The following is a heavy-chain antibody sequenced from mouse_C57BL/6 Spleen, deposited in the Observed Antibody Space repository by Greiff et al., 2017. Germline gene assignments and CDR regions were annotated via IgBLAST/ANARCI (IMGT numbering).Heavy chain of an antibody. Sequence: EVKLVESGEGLVKPGGSLKLSCAASGFTFSSYAMSWVRQTPEKRLEWVAYISSGGDYINYADTVKGRFTISRDNARNTLYLQMSSLKSEDTAMYYCTRDPPYSPFAYWGQGTLVTVSA. J-gene: IGHJ3*01. CDR2: ISSGGDYI. CDR1: GFTFSSYA. D-gene: IGHD1-1*01. CDR3: TRDPPYSPFAY. V-gene: IGHV5-9-1*02.